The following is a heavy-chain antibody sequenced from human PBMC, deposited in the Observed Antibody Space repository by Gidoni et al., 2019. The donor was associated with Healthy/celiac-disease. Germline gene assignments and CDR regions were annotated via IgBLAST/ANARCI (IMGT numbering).Heavy chain of an antibody. D-gene: IGHD2-2*02. Sequence: QVQLVQSGAEVKKPGASVKVSCKASGYTFTGYYMHWVRQAPGQGLEWMGWINPNSGGTNYAQKFQGRVTMTRDTSISTAYMELSRLRSDDTAVYYCARRYCSSTSCYTGHDFDYWGQGTLVTVSS. CDR2: INPNSGGT. CDR3: ARRYCSSTSCYTGHDFDY. J-gene: IGHJ4*02. CDR1: GYTFTGYY. V-gene: IGHV1-2*02.